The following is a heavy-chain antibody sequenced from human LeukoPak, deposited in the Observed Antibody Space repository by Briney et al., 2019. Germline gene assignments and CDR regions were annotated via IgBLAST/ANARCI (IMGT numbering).Heavy chain of an antibody. D-gene: IGHD3-9*01. CDR3: AREKYVLRYFDYPRRYFGEHNWFDP. CDR1: GGSISSSSYY. CDR2: IYYSGST. V-gene: IGHV4-39*02. Sequence: PSETLSLTCTVSGGSISSSSYYWGWIRQPPGKGLEWIGSIYYSGSTYYNPSLKSRVTISVDTSKNHFSLKLSSVTAADTAVYYCAREKYVLRYFDYPRRYFGEHNWFDPWGQGTLVTVSS. J-gene: IGHJ5*02.